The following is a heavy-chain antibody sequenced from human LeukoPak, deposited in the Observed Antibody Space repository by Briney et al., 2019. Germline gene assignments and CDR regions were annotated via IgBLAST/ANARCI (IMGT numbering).Heavy chain of an antibody. J-gene: IGHJ4*02. CDR1: GVSIRVPN. CDR2: ISYSGST. D-gene: IGHD2-15*01. V-gene: IGHV4-59*11. Sequence: SETLSLTCTVSGVSIRVPNWTWFGNPLGRGLEWVGDISYSGSTNYNPALKSRVTISVDTSKNQFSLRLTSVTAADTAVYYCARDGEGDEGWDYWGQGTLVTVSS. CDR3: ARDGEGDEGWDY.